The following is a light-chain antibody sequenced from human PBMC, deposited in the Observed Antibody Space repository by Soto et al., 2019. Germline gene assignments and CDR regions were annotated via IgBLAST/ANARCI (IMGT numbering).Light chain of an antibody. Sequence: EIVLTQSPGTLSLSPGERATLSCRASQSVSSSYLAWYQQKPGQAPRPLIYGASSRATGIPDRFSGSGSGAEVTRTISGLEPEDFAVYYCHQYDSSPLTVGGGTEVEIK. V-gene: IGKV3-20*01. J-gene: IGKJ4*02. CDR2: GAS. CDR3: HQYDSSPLT. CDR1: QSVSSSY.